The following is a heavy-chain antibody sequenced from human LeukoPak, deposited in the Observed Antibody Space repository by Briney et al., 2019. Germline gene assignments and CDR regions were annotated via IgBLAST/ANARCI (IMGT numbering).Heavy chain of an antibody. CDR2: INPSSGGT. CDR1: GYTFTTYY. V-gene: IGHV1-46*01. J-gene: IGHJ4*02. Sequence: ASVKVSCKASGYTFTTYYIHWVRQAPGQGLEWMGRINPSSGGTSFAQKFQGRVTLTRDTSTSTVSMELNSLRSDDTAVYYCAKAPGYCSSTSCFYYFDYWGQGTLVTVSS. D-gene: IGHD2-2*01. CDR3: AKAPGYCSSTSCFYYFDY.